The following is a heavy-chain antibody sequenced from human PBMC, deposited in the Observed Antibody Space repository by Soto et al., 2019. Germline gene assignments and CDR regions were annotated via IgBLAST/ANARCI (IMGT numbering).Heavy chain of an antibody. CDR1: GGSISSGGYS. Sequence: TSETLSLTCAVSGGSISSGGYSWSWIRQPPGKGLEWIGYIYHSGSTYYNPSLKSRVTISVDRSNNTLYLQMDSLRAEDTAVYYCAKDDPGLPADNWGQGTLVTVSS. CDR2: IYHSGST. J-gene: IGHJ4*02. D-gene: IGHD2-15*01. CDR3: AKDDPGLPADN. V-gene: IGHV4-30-2*01.